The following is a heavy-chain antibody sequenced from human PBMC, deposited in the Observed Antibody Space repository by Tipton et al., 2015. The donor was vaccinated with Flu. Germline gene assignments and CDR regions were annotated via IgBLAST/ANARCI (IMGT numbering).Heavy chain of an antibody. CDR1: GFTFSSYG. V-gene: IGHV3-33*01. CDR3: ARDLGSGWEPVLSVDY. J-gene: IGHJ4*02. D-gene: IGHD3-16*01. CDR2: IWYDGSNK. Sequence: LSLTCAASGFTFSSYGMHWVRQAPGKGLEWVAVIWYDGSNKYYADSVKGRFTISRDNSKNTLYLQMNSLRAEDTAVYYCARDLGSGWEPVLSVDYWGQGTLVTVSS.